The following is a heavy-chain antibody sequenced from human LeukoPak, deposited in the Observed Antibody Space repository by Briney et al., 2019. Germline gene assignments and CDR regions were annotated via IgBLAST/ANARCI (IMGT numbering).Heavy chain of an antibody. CDR2: ISHDGNNK. Sequence: GRSLRLSCAASGFTFSSNVMHWVRQAPGKGLEWVAGISHDGNNKYYADSVKGRFTISRDNSKNTLYLQMNSLRAEDTAVYYCARGTIVAPGIDYWGQGTLVTVSS. V-gene: IGHV3-30-3*01. J-gene: IGHJ4*02. CDR1: GFTFSSNV. D-gene: IGHD2-2*01. CDR3: ARGTIVAPGIDY.